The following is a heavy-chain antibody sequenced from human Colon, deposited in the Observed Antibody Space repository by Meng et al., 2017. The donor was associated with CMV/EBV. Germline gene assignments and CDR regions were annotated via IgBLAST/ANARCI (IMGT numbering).Heavy chain of an antibody. Sequence: GESLKISCAASGFMFSRFWMTWLRQVPGRGPELVAHIKEDGSEKYFVASVKGRFTISRDNAKNSVYLQLNSLSAEDTAVYYCARQYVVAVGPGAPLYYFDYWGQGALVTVSS. V-gene: IGHV3-7*01. CDR3: ARQYVVAVGPGAPLYYFDY. CDR1: GFMFSRFW. J-gene: IGHJ4*02. CDR2: IKEDGSEK. D-gene: IGHD2-21*01.